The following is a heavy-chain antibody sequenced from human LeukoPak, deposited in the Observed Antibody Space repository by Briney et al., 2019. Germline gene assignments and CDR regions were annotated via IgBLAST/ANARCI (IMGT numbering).Heavy chain of an antibody. CDR1: GGSISSYY. CDR2: ISYSGST. CDR3: ARTNYGSGSHYIGNFDY. D-gene: IGHD3-10*01. J-gene: IGHJ4*02. V-gene: IGHV4-59*01. Sequence: SETLSLTCTVSGGSISSYYWSWIRQPPGKGLEWIGYISYSGSTNYNPSLKSRVTISVDTSKNQFSLKLNSMTAADTAVYYCARTNYGSGSHYIGNFDYWGQGTLVTVSS.